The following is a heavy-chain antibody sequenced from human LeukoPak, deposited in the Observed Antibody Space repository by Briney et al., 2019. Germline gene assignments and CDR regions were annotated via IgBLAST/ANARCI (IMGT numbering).Heavy chain of an antibody. D-gene: IGHD2-15*01. CDR3: ARGRGGGGSSNNWFDP. CDR1: GGSISSSSGYY. J-gene: IGHJ5*02. V-gene: IGHV4-39*07. CDR2: ISYSGTT. Sequence: SETLSLTCTVSGGSISSSSGYYWGWIRQPPGKGLEWIGSISYSGTTYYNPSLKSRVTIFEDTSKNQFSLRLTSVTAADTAVYYCARGRGGGGSSNNWFDPWGQGTLVTVSS.